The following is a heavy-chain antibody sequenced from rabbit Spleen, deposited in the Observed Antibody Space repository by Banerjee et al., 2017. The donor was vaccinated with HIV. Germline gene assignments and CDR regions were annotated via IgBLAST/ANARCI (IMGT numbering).Heavy chain of an antibody. D-gene: IGHD5-1*01. CDR2: INAVTGKA. V-gene: IGHV1S45*01. CDR3: ARDLVVAIGWNFNL. J-gene: IGHJ4*01. Sequence: QEQLVESGGGLVKPEGFLKLSCTASGFSFSNKAVMCWVRQAPGKGLEWIACINAVTGKAVYASWAKGRFTFSKTSSTTVTLQMTSLTAADTATYFCARDLVVAIGWNFNLWGQGTLVTVS. CDR1: GFSFSNKAV.